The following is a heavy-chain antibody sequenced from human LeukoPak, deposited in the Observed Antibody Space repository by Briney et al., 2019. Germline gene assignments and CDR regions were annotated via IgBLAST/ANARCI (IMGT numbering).Heavy chain of an antibody. CDR1: GYTFTGYN. Sequence: ASVKVSCKASGYTFTGYNMHWVRQAPGQGLEWMAWINPNSGGANYAQKFQGRVTVTRDTSISTAYMELSRLRSDDTAVYYCARARSGTLDYWGQGTLVTVSS. CDR3: ARARSGTLDY. J-gene: IGHJ4*02. CDR2: INPNSGGA. V-gene: IGHV1-2*02. D-gene: IGHD2-2*01.